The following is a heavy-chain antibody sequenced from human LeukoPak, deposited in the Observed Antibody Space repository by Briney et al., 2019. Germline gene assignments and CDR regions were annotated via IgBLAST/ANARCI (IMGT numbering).Heavy chain of an antibody. V-gene: IGHV3-66*01. Sequence: GGSLRLSCAASGFTVSSNYMSWVRQAPGKGLEWVSVIYSGGSTYYADSVKGRFTISRDNSRNTLYLQMSSLRAEDTAVYYCARGTAVERYNWFDPWGQGTLVTVSS. CDR1: GFTVSSNY. CDR2: IYSGGST. CDR3: ARGTAVERYNWFDP. D-gene: IGHD6-19*01. J-gene: IGHJ5*02.